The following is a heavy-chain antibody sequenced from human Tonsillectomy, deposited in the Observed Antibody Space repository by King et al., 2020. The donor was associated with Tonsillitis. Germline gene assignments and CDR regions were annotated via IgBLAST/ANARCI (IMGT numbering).Heavy chain of an antibody. CDR1: GFTFSSYE. J-gene: IGHJ4*02. V-gene: IGHV3-48*03. CDR3: ARNPPKGYYDSSGYYFDY. Sequence: EVQLVESGGGLVQPGGSLRLSCAASGFTFSSYEMNWVRQAPGKGLEWVSYISSSGSTIYYADSVKGRFTISRDNAKNSLYLQMNSLRAEDTAVYYCARNPPKGYYDSSGYYFDYWGQGTLVTVSS. CDR2: ISSSGSTI. D-gene: IGHD3-22*01.